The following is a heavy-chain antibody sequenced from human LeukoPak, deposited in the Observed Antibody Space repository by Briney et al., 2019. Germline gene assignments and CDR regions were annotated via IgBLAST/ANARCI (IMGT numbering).Heavy chain of an antibody. J-gene: IGHJ6*02. V-gene: IGHV3-23*01. CDR3: AKVALNYYGSGSYYGMDV. CDR1: GSTFSSYA. CDR2: ISGSGGST. Sequence: PGGSLRLSCAASGSTFSSYAMSWARQAPGKGLEWVSAISGSGGSTYYADSVKGRFTISRDNSKNTLYLQMNSLRAEDTAVYYCAKVALNYYGSGSYYGMDVWGQGTTVTVSS. D-gene: IGHD3-10*01.